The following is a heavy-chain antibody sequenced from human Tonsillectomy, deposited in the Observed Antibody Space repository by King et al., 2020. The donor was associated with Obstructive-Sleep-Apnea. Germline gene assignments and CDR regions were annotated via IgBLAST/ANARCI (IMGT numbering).Heavy chain of an antibody. CDR2: ISSSSSYI. J-gene: IGHJ4*02. CDR1: GFTFSSYS. Sequence: VQLVESGGGLVKPGGSLRLSCAASGFTFSSYSMNWVRQAPGKGLEWVSSISSSSSYIYYADSVKGRFTISRDNAKNSLYLQMNSLRAEDTAVYYCARDAGQQQSNPDYWGQGTLVTVSS. V-gene: IGHV3-21*01. CDR3: ARDAGQQQSNPDY. D-gene: IGHD6-13*01.